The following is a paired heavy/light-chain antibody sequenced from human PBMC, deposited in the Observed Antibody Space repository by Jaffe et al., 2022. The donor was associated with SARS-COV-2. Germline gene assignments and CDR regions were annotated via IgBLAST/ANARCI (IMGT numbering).Heavy chain of an antibody. CDR3: AIPSRFCISTNCFHF. V-gene: IGHV7-4-1*02. J-gene: IGHJ4*02. CDR1: GYTFINYA. D-gene: IGHD2-2*01. CDR2: INTNTGNP. Sequence: QVQLVQSGSELMQSGASVKVSCKASGYTFINYAMSWVRQAPGQGLEWMGRINTNTGNPTYAQGFTGRFVFSLDTSVSTTYLQISSLKAEDTAVYYCAIPSRFCISTNCFHFWGQGTLVTVSS.
Light chain of an antibody. CDR3: GTWDSTLSAGV. CDR2: DNN. Sequence: QSVLTQPPSVSAAPGQKVTISCSGSSSNIGSDYVSWYQQLPGTAPKLLIYDNNKRPSGIPDRISGSKSGTSATLGITGLQTGDEANYYCGTWDSTLSAGVFGGGTKLTVL. V-gene: IGLV1-51*01. J-gene: IGLJ3*02. CDR1: SSNIGSDY.